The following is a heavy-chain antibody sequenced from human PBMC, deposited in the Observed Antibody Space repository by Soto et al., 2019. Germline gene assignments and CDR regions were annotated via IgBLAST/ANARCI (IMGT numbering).Heavy chain of an antibody. Sequence: SETLSLTCAVSGYSISSGYYWGWIRQPPGKGLEWIGSIYHSGSTYYNPSLKSRVTMSVDTSKNQFSLKLSSVTAADTAVYYCASLGVEYSSSPYGMDVWGLGTTVTVSS. CDR2: IYHSGST. J-gene: IGHJ6*02. D-gene: IGHD6-6*01. CDR3: ASLGVEYSSSPYGMDV. V-gene: IGHV4-38-2*01. CDR1: GYSISSGYY.